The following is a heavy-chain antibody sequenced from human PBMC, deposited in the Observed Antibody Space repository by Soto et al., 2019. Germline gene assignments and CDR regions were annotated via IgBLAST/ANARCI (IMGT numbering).Heavy chain of an antibody. V-gene: IGHV1-3*01. J-gene: IGHJ4*02. CDR3: TRDLNGGHPFDY. D-gene: IGHD3-9*01. CDR1: GYTLTNYA. CDR2: IDPGSGGA. Sequence: QVQFVQSGAEVKKPGASVRGSCKPSGYTLTNYAIQWVRQAAGQRLEWLGWIDPGSGGATYSQKFQGRITLSRDDSASTFYMDLSSLTSEDTAVYFCTRDLNGGHPFDYWGQGTLVTVSS.